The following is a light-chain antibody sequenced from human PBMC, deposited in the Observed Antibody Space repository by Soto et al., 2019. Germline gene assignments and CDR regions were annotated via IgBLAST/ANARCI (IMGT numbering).Light chain of an antibody. V-gene: IGKV4-1*01. CDR3: QQYYSTPWT. Sequence: DIVMTQSPDSLAVSLGERATINCKSSQSVLYSSNNKKYLAWYQQKPGQPPKLLIYWASTRESGVPDRFSGSGSGTDFTLTISSLQAEDVAVYYCQQYYSTPWTFGKGTKVEIQ. CDR2: WAS. CDR1: QSVLYSSNNKKY. J-gene: IGKJ1*01.